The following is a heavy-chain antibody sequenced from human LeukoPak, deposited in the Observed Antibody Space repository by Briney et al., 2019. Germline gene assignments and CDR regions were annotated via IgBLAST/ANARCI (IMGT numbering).Heavy chain of an antibody. CDR3: ARDSYCNGNRCYLTTPY. CDR1: GFTFSSYG. V-gene: IGHV3-33*01. D-gene: IGHD2-15*01. CDR2: IWYDGSNK. J-gene: IGHJ4*02. Sequence: PGGSLRLSCAASGFTFSSYGMHWVRQAPGKGLEWVAVIWYDGSNKYYADSVMGRFTISRDNSKNTLYLQMNSLRAEDTAVYYCARDSYCNGNRCYLTTPYWGQGTLVTVSS.